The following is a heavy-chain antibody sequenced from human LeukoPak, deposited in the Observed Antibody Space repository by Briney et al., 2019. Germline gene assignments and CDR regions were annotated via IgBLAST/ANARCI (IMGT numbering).Heavy chain of an antibody. CDR1: GYTFTAYY. Sequence: GTSVKVSCETSGYTFTAYYIHWVRQAPGQGLEWMGWINPNSGGTYYAQKFQGRVSMTRDTSIRSVYMELSGLKSDDTAVYYCVRGVIIITPQFDYWGQGTLVAVSS. J-gene: IGHJ4*02. CDR2: INPNSGGT. CDR3: VRGVIIITPQFDY. V-gene: IGHV1-2*02. D-gene: IGHD3-3*01.